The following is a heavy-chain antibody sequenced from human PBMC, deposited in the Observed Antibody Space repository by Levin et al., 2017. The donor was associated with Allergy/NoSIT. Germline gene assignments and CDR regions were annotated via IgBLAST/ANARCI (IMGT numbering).Heavy chain of an antibody. CDR3: ARDRIVVVPVVLNESLNQDQPNNYYYYYYGMDV. CDR2: ISSSSSYI. CDR1: GFTFSSYS. V-gene: IGHV3-21*01. D-gene: IGHD2-2*01. J-gene: IGHJ6*02. Sequence: LSLTCAASGFTFSSYSMNWVRQAPGKGLEWVSSISSSSSYIYYADSVKGRFTISRDNAKNSLYLQMNSLRAEDTAVYYCARDRIVVVPVVLNESLNQDQPNNYYYYYYGMDVWGQGTTVTVSS.